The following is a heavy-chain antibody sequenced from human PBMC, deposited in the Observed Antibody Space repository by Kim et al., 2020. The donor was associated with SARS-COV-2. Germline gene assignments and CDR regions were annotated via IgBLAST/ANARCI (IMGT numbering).Heavy chain of an antibody. CDR1: GGSISSYY. CDR3: AKTSGDYYDSSGYYPNWFDP. V-gene: IGHV4-59*13. Sequence: SETLSLTCTVSGGSISSYYWSWIRQPPGKGLEWIGYIYYSGSTNYNPSLKSRVTISVDTSKNQFSLKLSSVTAADTAVYYCAKTSGDYYDSSGYYPNWFDPWGQGTLVTVSS. CDR2: IYYSGST. J-gene: IGHJ5*02. D-gene: IGHD3-22*01.